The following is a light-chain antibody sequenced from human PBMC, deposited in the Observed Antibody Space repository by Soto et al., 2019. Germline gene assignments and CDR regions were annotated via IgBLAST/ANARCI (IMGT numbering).Light chain of an antibody. J-gene: IGKJ4*01. CDR3: QQYRNWPPLT. CDR1: QSVGSA. CDR2: GAS. Sequence: EIVMTQSPATLSVSPGETATLSCRASQSVGSAVAWYQHKPGQAPRLLIVGASFRATGVPGRFNGGGSGTEFTLTISSLQSEDFGVYYCQQYRNWPPLTFGGGTTVEIK. V-gene: IGKV3-15*01.